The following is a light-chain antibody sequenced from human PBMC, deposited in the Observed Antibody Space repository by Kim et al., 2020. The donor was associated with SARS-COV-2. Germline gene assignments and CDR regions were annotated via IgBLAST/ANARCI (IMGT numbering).Light chain of an antibody. J-gene: IGLJ2*01. V-gene: IGLV3-19*01. Sequence: ALGQTVRITCQGDSLRNYYATWYQQKPGQAPVLVIYGENNRPSGIPDRFSGSSSGNTASLTITGAQAEDEADYYCNSRDSSGDHVVFGGGTQLTVL. CDR1: SLRNYY. CDR3: NSRDSSGDHVV. CDR2: GEN.